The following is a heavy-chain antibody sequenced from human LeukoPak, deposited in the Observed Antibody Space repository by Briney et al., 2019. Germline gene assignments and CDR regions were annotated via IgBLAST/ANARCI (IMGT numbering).Heavy chain of an antibody. Sequence: GGSLRLTCAASGFTVSSNYMNWVRQAPGKGLEWVSMIYPNGNTFYTNSVKGRFTISRDNSKNTLDLQMSSLRAEDTAVYYCARRGHGYGSPFDYWGQGTLVTVSS. CDR2: IYPNGNT. D-gene: IGHD5-18*01. CDR1: GFTVSSNY. CDR3: ARRGHGYGSPFDY. V-gene: IGHV3-66*04. J-gene: IGHJ4*02.